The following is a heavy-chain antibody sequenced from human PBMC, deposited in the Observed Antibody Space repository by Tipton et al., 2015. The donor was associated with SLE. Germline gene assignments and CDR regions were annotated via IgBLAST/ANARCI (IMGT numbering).Heavy chain of an antibody. CDR1: GFTFNNYT. V-gene: IGHV3-21*01. Sequence: SLRLSCAASGFTFNNYTTNWVRQAPGKGLEWVSSISSGSDYIYYADSVKGRFTISRDNAKNSLYLQMNSLSAEDTAVYYCARDGGSLEDYMDVWGKGTTVTVSS. CDR2: ISSGSDYI. D-gene: IGHD1-26*01. CDR3: ARDGGSLEDYMDV. J-gene: IGHJ6*03.